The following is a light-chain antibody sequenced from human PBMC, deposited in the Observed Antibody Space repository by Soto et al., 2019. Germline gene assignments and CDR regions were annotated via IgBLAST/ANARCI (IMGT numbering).Light chain of an antibody. J-gene: IGKJ1*01. CDR1: QSVSATY. V-gene: IGKV3-20*01. Sequence: EIVLTQSPGTLSLSPGESATLSCRATQSVSATYLAWHQQKPGQAPRLLIYAASSRATDIPDRFSGSGSGTEFTLAISRLEPEDFAVYWCQHYGTSTRTFGQGTKVEIK. CDR2: AAS. CDR3: QHYGTSTRT.